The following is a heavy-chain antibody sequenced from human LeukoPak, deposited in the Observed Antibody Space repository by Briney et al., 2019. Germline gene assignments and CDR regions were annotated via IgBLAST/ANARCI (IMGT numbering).Heavy chain of an antibody. CDR2: INPSGGST. V-gene: IGHV1-46*01. Sequence: ASVKVSCKASGFTFTSYYMHWVRQAPGQGLEWMGIINPSGGSTSYAQKFQGRVTMTRDTSTSTVYVELSSLRPEDTAVYYCAGVEGGDWFDPGGQGTLVTVS. D-gene: IGHD3-16*01. CDR3: AGVEGGDWFDP. CDR1: GFTFTSYY. J-gene: IGHJ5*02.